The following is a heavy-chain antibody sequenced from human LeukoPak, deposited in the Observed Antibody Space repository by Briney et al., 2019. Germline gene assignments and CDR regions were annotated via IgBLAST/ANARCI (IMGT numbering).Heavy chain of an antibody. CDR3: ARDRWSLGY. V-gene: IGHV4-59*01. D-gene: IGHD4-23*01. CDR2: IYYSGST. CDR1: GGSISSYY. J-gene: IGHJ4*02. Sequence: PSETLSLTCTVSGGSISSYYWSWIRQPPGKGLEWIGYIYYSGSTNYHPSLKSRVTISVDTSKNQFSLKLSSVTAADTAVYYCARDRWSLGYWGQGTLVTVSS.